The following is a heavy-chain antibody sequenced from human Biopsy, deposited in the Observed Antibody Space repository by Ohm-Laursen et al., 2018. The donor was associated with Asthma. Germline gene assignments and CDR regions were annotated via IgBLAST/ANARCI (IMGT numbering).Heavy chain of an antibody. CDR2: INAGNGNT. J-gene: IGHJ3*02. D-gene: IGHD3-9*01. CDR1: GYTFINYA. V-gene: IGHV1-3*01. Sequence: ASVKVSCNASGYTFINYAIHWVRQAPGQRLEWMGWINAGNGNTKYSQKFQGRVTITRDTSASTAFMDLRSLRSEDTAMYYCARTYYDFLTGQVNDVFAIWGQGTMVTVSS. CDR3: ARTYYDFLTGQVNDVFAI.